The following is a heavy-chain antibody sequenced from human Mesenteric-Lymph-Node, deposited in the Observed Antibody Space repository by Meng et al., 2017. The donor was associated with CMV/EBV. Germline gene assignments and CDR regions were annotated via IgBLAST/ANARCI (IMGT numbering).Heavy chain of an antibody. CDR3: LTYSGYDLLNAFDI. V-gene: IGHV3-21*01. Sequence: GESLKISCAASGFTFSSYSMNWVRQAPGKGLEWVSSISSSSSYIYYADSVKGRFTISRDNAKNSLYLQMNSLRAEDTAVYYCLTYSGYDLLNAFDIWGQGTMVTVSS. CDR1: GFTFSSYS. D-gene: IGHD5-12*01. CDR2: ISSSSSYI. J-gene: IGHJ3*02.